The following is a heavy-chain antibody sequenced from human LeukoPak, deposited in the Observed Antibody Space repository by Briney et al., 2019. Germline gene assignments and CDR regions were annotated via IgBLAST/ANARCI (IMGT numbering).Heavy chain of an antibody. Sequence: SETLSLTCAVYGGSFSGHYWTWIRQPPGKGLEWIGEINHSGSTNFNPSLKSRVTISVDTSKNQFSLKVSSVTAADTAVYYCARGVGATDLDYWGQGTLVTVSS. CDR3: ARGVGATDLDY. CDR1: GGSFSGHY. J-gene: IGHJ4*02. V-gene: IGHV4-34*01. D-gene: IGHD1-26*01. CDR2: INHSGST.